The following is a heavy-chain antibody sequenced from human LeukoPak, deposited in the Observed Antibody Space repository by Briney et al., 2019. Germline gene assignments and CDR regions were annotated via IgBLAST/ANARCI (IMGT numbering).Heavy chain of an antibody. CDR3: ARYWTGGQLVRSLDP. CDR1: GGSFSDYC. D-gene: IGHD1-1*01. Sequence: SETLSLTCAVYGGSFSDYCWSWIRQPPGRGLEWIGEIYSGGSANYNPSLKSRLAVSVDTSRSQFSLKLSSLTAADTAVYYCARYWTGGQLVRSLDPWGQGTLVAVSS. CDR2: IYSGGSA. V-gene: IGHV4-34*01. J-gene: IGHJ5*02.